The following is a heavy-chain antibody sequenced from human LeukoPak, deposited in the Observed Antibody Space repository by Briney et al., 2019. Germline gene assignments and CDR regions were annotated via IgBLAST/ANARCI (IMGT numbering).Heavy chain of an antibody. CDR1: GGSFSGYY. V-gene: IGHV4-34*01. D-gene: IGHD1-1*01. Sequence: SETLSLTCAVYGGSFSGYYWSWIRQSPGKGLEWIGEINHSGSTNYNPSLKSRVTISVDTSKNQFSLKLTSVTAADTAVYYCAKPLGQGNEYGMDVWGQGTTVTVSS. CDR3: AKPLGQGNEYGMDV. J-gene: IGHJ6*02. CDR2: INHSGST.